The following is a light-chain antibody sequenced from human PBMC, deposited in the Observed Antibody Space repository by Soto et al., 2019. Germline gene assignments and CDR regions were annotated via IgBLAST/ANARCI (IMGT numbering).Light chain of an antibody. CDR1: QSVTSNY. CDR3: QQYGSSVTWT. J-gene: IGKJ1*01. V-gene: IGKV3-20*01. CDR2: AAS. Sequence: EVVLTQSPGTVSLSPGERATLSCRASQSVTSNYLAWYQQKPGQAPRLLIYAASSRATGIPDRLSGSGSGTDFTLSISRLEPEDFAVYYCQQYGSSVTWTCGQGTKVETK.